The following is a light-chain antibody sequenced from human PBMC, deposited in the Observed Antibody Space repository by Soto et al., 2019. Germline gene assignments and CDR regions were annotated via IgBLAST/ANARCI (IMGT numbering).Light chain of an antibody. CDR1: QGLDRW. Sequence: DIQMTQSPSTVSASVGDRVTITCRASQGLDRWVAWYQQKPGKAPKSLIYDRSILEPGVPSRFSGSGSGTEFTLTINSLQPDDSATYYCQQYDGYQQIDGYATFGGGTKVELK. V-gene: IGKV1-5*01. CDR2: DRS. CDR3: QQYDGYQQIDGYAT. J-gene: IGKJ4*01.